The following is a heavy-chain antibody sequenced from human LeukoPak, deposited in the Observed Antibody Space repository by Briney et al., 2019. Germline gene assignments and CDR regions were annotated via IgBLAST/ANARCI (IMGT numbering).Heavy chain of an antibody. CDR1: GYSFTSYW. J-gene: IGHJ4*02. Sequence: GESLQISCKGSGYSFTSYWIVWVRQMPGKGLAWMGIIYPGDSDTIYSPSFQGQVTISADKSISTAYLQWSSLKASDTAMYYCARRSSTASRYFDFWGQGALVTVSS. D-gene: IGHD2/OR15-2a*01. CDR3: ARRSSTASRYFDF. CDR2: IYPGDSDT. V-gene: IGHV5-51*01.